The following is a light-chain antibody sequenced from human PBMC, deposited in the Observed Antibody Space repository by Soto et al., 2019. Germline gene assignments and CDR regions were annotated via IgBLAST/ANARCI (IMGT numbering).Light chain of an antibody. CDR1: QSVSSS. V-gene: IGKV3-15*01. Sequence: EIVVTQSPATLSVSPGERVTLSCRASQSVSSSLAWYQQRPGQAPRLLIYDTSTRAPGIAARFSGSASGTAFTLTISSLQSEDVAVYYCQQYVQWPPVTFGQGTTVEIK. CDR2: DTS. J-gene: IGKJ1*01. CDR3: QQYVQWPPVT.